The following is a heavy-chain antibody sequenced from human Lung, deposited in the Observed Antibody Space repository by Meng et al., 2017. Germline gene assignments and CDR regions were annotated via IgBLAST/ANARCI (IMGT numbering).Heavy chain of an antibody. Sequence: QAQLEQWGEGLVKASEPLPLTCVVSGGSFSDYNWSWIRQPPGKGREWIGEINHSGSTNDNPSLESRATISVDTSQNNLSLKLSSVTAADSAVYYCARGPTTMAHDFDYWGQGTLVTVSS. V-gene: IGHV4-34*04. J-gene: IGHJ4*02. D-gene: IGHD4-11*01. CDR1: GGSFSDYN. CDR2: INHSGST. CDR3: ARGPTTMAHDFDY.